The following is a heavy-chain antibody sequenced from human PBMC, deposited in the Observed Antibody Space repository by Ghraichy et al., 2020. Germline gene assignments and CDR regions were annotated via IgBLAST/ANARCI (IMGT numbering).Heavy chain of an antibody. D-gene: IGHD2-15*01. V-gene: IGHV3-53*01. CDR2: TYSGGST. CDR1: GFTVNSYY. J-gene: IGHJ4*02. CDR3: ARDVAYCSGGSCSAYAFDH. Sequence: GESLNISCAASGFTVNSYYMDWVRQAPGEGLEWVSVTYSGGSTYYADSVKGRFTISRDNSKNTLYLQMNSLRVEDTAVYFCARDVAYCSGGSCSAYAFDHWGRGTLVTVSS.